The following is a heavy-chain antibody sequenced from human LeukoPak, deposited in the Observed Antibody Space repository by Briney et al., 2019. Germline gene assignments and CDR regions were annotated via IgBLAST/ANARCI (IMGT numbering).Heavy chain of an antibody. D-gene: IGHD5-12*01. CDR3: ATSKYANAYSGYVQFFA. J-gene: IGHJ4*02. CDR1: GGTFSSYA. Sequence: GASVTVSCTASGGTFSSYAISWVRQAPGKGLEWMGGFDPEDGETIYAQKFQGRVTMTEDTSTDTAYMELSSLRSEDTAVYYCATSKYANAYSGYVQFFAWGQGTLVTVSS. CDR2: FDPEDGET. V-gene: IGHV1-24*01.